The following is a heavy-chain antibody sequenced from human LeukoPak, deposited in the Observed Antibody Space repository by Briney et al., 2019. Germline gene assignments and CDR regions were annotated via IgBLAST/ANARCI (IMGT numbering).Heavy chain of an antibody. CDR1: GGSISSYY. CDR3: ARQRGGSYSRPYYFDY. D-gene: IGHD1-26*01. Sequence: PSETLSLTCTVSGGSISSYYWSWIRQPPGKGLEWIGYIYTSGSTNYNPSLKSRVTISVDTSKNQFSLKLSSVTAADTAVCYCARQRGGSYSRPYYFDYWGQGTLVTVSS. V-gene: IGHV4-4*09. J-gene: IGHJ4*02. CDR2: IYTSGST.